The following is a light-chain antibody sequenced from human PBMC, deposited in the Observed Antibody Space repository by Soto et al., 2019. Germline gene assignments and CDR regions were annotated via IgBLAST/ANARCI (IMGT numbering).Light chain of an antibody. Sequence: DIQMTQSPSSLSASVGDRVTITCRASQSISSYLNWYQQKPGKAPNLLIYAASSLQSGVPSRFSGSGSGTDFTLTINSLQPEDFATYYCQQSYSSSWTFGQGTTVEIK. CDR2: AAS. J-gene: IGKJ1*01. CDR3: QQSYSSSWT. CDR1: QSISSY. V-gene: IGKV1-39*01.